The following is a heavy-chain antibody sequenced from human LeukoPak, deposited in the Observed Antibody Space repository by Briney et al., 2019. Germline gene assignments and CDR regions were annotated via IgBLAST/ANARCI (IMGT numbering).Heavy chain of an antibody. V-gene: IGHV3-9*01. CDR3: AKGISISGWYDAFDI. J-gene: IGHJ3*02. CDR1: GFTFDDYT. CDR2: ISWNSGSI. D-gene: IGHD6-19*01. Sequence: GGSLRLSCAASGFTFDDYTMHWVRQALGKGLEWVSSISWNSGSIDYADSVKGRFTISRDNAKNSLYLQMNSLRAEDTALYYCAKGISISGWYDAFDIWGQGTMVTVSS.